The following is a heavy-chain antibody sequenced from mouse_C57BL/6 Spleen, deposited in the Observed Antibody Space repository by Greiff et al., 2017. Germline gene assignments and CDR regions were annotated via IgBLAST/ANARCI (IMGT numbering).Heavy chain of an antibody. J-gene: IGHJ2*01. D-gene: IGHD4-1*01. Sequence: EVQLQESGPGLVKPSQSLSLTCSVTGYSITSGYYWNWIRQFPGNKLEWMGYISYDGSNNYNPSLKNRISITRDTSKNQFFLKLNSVTTEDTATYYSARATNWDPYLDYWGQGTTLTVSS. V-gene: IGHV3-6*01. CDR1: GYSITSGYY. CDR3: ARATNWDPYLDY. CDR2: ISYDGSN.